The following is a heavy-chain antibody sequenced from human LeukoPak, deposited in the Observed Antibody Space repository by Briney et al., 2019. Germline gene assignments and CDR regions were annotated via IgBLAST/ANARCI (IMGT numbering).Heavy chain of an antibody. V-gene: IGHV1-2*02. CDR2: INTNSGGT. J-gene: IGHJ4*02. Sequence: ASVKVSCKASGYTFTGYDMHWVRQAPGQRLEWVGWINTNSGGTHYAQKFQGRVTMTRDTSINTAYMEVSRLGSDDTAVYYCTLYNHWGEGTLVSVSS. D-gene: IGHD5-24*01. CDR1: GYTFTGYD. CDR3: TLYNH.